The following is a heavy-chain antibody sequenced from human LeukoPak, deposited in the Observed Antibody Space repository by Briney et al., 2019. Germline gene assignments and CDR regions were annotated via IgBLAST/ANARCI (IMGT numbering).Heavy chain of an antibody. V-gene: IGHV3-30-3*01. Sequence: GGSLRLSCAASGFTFSSYAMPWVRQAPGKGLKWVAVISYDGSNKYYADSVKGRFTISRDNSKNTLYLQMNSLRAEDTAVYYCAREYQLLEDYWGQGTLVTVSS. CDR1: GFTFSSYA. CDR3: AREYQLLEDY. CDR2: ISYDGSNK. J-gene: IGHJ4*02. D-gene: IGHD2-2*01.